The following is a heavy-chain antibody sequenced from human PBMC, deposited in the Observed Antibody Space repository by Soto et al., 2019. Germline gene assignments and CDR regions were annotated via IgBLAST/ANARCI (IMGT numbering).Heavy chain of an antibody. J-gene: IGHJ6*02. V-gene: IGHV1-69*04. Sequence: SVKVSCKASGGTFSSYTISWVRQAPGQGLEWMGRIIPILGIANYAQKFQGRVTITADKSTSTAYMELSSLRSEDTAVYYCAREVVATAYYYYYGMDVWGQGTTVTVSS. D-gene: IGHD5-12*01. CDR3: AREVVATAYYYYYGMDV. CDR2: IIPILGIA. CDR1: GGTFSSYT.